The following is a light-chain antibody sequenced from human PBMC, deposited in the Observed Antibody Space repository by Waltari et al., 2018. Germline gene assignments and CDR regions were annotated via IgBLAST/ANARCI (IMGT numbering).Light chain of an antibody. V-gene: IGLV2-14*03. J-gene: IGLJ2*01. CDR1: SSEIGSYNY. Sequence: QSALTQPASVSGSPGQSITISCTGTSSEIGSYNYVSWYQQHQGKAPKFIIFDVNNRPSGVSILFSGSNSGNTASLIISGLQGEYEADYYCSSYMDTTALELFGGGTSLPVL. CDR2: DVN. CDR3: SSYMDTTALEL.